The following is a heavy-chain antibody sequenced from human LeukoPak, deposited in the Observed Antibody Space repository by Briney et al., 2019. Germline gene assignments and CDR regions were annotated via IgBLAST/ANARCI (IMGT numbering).Heavy chain of an antibody. V-gene: IGHV1-69*13. J-gene: IGHJ2*01. D-gene: IGHD5-24*01. Sequence: ASVKVSCKASGGTFSSYAISWVRQAPGQGLEWMGGIIPIFGTANYAQKFQGRVTITADESTSTAYMELSSLRSEDTAVYYCAREDGDAGYWYFDLWGRGTLVTVSS. CDR2: IIPIFGTA. CDR1: GGTFSSYA. CDR3: AREDGDAGYWYFDL.